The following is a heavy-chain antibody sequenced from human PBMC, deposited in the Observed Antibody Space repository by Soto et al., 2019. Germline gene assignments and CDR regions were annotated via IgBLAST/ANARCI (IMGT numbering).Heavy chain of an antibody. J-gene: IGHJ4*02. D-gene: IGHD3-10*01. CDR1: GGSISSGGYY. CDR3: ARGGSYYGSGSYSGYYFDY. CDR2: IYYSGST. V-gene: IGHV4-31*03. Sequence: QVQLQESGPGLVKPSQTLSLTCTVSGGSISSGGYYWSWIRQHPGKGLEWIGYIYYSGSTYYNPSLKSRVTISVDTSKNQFSLKLSSVTAADTAVYYCARGGSYYGSGSYSGYYFDYWGQGTLVTVSS.